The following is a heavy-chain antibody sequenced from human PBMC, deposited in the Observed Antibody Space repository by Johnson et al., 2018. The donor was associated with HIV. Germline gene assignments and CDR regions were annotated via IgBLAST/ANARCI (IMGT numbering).Heavy chain of an antibody. V-gene: IGHV3-20*04. CDR2: INWSGGGT. CDR3: ARATYYYDTSGYLIRPRAFDI. J-gene: IGHJ3*02. D-gene: IGHD3-22*01. CDR1: GFKFYEYD. Sequence: MLLVESGGGVVRPGESLRISCVASGFKFYEYDVSWVRQVPGKGLEWVSGINWSGGGTTYADSVKGRFTVSSDSAKNSLYLQMNSLRAEDTALYYCARATYYYDTSGYLIRPRAFDIWGQGTLVTVSS.